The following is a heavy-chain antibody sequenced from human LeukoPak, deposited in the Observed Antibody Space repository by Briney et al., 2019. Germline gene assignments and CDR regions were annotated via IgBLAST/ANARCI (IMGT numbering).Heavy chain of an antibody. V-gene: IGHV3-23*01. Sequence: GGSLRLSCAASGFTFSSYAMSRVRQAPGKGLEWVSAISGSRGSTYYADSVKGRYTISRDNSKNTLYLQMNSLRAEDTAIYYCAKDSYVSGRPLHTFDVWGQGTMVTVSS. D-gene: IGHD3-10*01. J-gene: IGHJ3*01. CDR1: GFTFSSYA. CDR2: ISGSRGST. CDR3: AKDSYVSGRPLHTFDV.